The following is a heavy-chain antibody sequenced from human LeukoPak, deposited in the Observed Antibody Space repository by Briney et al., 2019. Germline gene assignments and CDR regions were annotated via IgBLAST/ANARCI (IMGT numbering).Heavy chain of an antibody. D-gene: IGHD2-21*02. CDR3: ARFRPVVTAFLA. Sequence: QPGGSLRLSCAASGFTFSSYAMSWVRQAPGKGLEWVSAISGSGGSTYHADSVKGRFTISRDNAKNSLYLQMNSLRAEDTAVYYCARFRPVVTAFLAWGQGTLVTVSS. CDR2: ISGSGGST. J-gene: IGHJ5*02. V-gene: IGHV3-23*01. CDR1: GFTFSSYA.